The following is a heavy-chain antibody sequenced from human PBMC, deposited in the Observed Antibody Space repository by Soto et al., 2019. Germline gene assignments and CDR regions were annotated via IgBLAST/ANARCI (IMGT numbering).Heavy chain of an antibody. V-gene: IGHV4-30-4*01. Sequence: SETLSLTCTVSNGSISSGDYYFSWIRQPPGKGLEWIGYIYYSGITYYNPSFKSRVTISLETSKNQFSLRLSSVTAADTAVYYCARVSITLIRGVIITPRDYYYYGMDVWGQGTTVTV. CDR1: NGSISSGDYY. D-gene: IGHD3-10*01. J-gene: IGHJ6*02. CDR3: ARVSITLIRGVIITPRDYYYYGMDV. CDR2: IYYSGIT.